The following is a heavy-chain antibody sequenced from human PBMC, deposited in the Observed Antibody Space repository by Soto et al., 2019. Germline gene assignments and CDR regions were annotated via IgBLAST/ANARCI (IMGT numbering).Heavy chain of an antibody. V-gene: IGHV2-5*02. CDR2: IYWDGDK. D-gene: IGHD4-4*01. CDR1: GFSLSTSGVS. J-gene: IGHJ4*02. CDR3: ATRHYSNSFDS. Sequence: SGPTLVNPTRTLTLTCTFSGFSLSTSGVSVGWIRQPPAKALEWLAVIYWDGDKRYSPSLKSRLTITKDTSKNQVVLTMTNMDPVDTETYHSATRHYSNSFDSWGQGTLVTVSS.